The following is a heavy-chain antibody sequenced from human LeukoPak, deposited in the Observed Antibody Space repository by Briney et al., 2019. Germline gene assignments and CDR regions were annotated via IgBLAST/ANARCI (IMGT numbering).Heavy chain of an antibody. J-gene: IGHJ4*02. V-gene: IGHV5-51*01. CDR2: IYLGDADT. Sequence: GESLKISCKGSGYSFTTYWIGWVRQMPGKGLEWMGIIYLGDADTRYSPSFQGQVTMSADKSINTAYLQWSSLKASDTAIYYCARRQGCSSTRCPPDSWGQGTLVTVST. CDR3: ARRQGCSSTRCPPDS. CDR1: GYSFTTYW. D-gene: IGHD2-2*01.